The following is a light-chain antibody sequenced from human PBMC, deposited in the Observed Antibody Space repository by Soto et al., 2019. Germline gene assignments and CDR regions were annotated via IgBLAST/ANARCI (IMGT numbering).Light chain of an antibody. CDR2: DAS. V-gene: IGKV3-11*01. J-gene: IGKJ4*01. Sequence: EIVLTQSPATLSLSPGERATLSCSASRSISDHLAWYQHKPGQAPRLLIYDASNRATGIPARFTGSGSGTDFTLTISSLEPEDFAVYYCHQRSNWPGTFGGGTKVDI. CDR3: HQRSNWPGT. CDR1: RSISDH.